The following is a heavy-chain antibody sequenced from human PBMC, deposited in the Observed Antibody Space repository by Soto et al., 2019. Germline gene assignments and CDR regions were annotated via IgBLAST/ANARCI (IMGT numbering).Heavy chain of an antibody. CDR3: ARETIYRYNWFDP. CDR2: ISYDGSNK. J-gene: IGHJ5*02. Sequence: QVQLVESGGGVVQPGRSLRLSCAASGFTFSSYAMHWVRQAPGKGLEWVAVISYDGSNKYYADSVKGRFTISRDNSKNTLYLQMNSLRAEDTAVYYCARETIYRYNWFDPWGQGTLVTVSS. CDR1: GFTFSSYA. D-gene: IGHD1-7*01. V-gene: IGHV3-30-3*01.